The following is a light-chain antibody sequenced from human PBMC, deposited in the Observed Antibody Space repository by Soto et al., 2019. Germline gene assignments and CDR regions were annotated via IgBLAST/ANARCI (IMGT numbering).Light chain of an antibody. J-gene: IGKJ1*01. CDR1: QSISSS. CDR2: RAS. Sequence: DIQMTQSPSTLSASVGDRVTITCRASQSISSSLAWYQQKPGKAPKLLIYRASNLQSGVPPRFSGSGSGTEFTLTISSLQPDDFATYYCQHYNSYSEAFGQGTKVDIK. CDR3: QHYNSYSEA. V-gene: IGKV1-5*03.